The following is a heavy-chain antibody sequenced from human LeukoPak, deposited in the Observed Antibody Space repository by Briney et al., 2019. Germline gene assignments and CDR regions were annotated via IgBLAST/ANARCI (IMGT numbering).Heavy chain of an antibody. J-gene: IGHJ4*02. CDR3: VRDYGGSYA. D-gene: IGHD1-26*01. Sequence: SGGSLRLSCAASGFIFSSYSMSWVRQAPGKGLEWVANIKEDGSEKYYVGSVKGRFIISRDNAKNSLYLQMNSLRAEDTAVYYCVRDYGGSYAWGQGSLVTVSS. CDR1: GFIFSSYS. CDR2: IKEDGSEK. V-gene: IGHV3-7*01.